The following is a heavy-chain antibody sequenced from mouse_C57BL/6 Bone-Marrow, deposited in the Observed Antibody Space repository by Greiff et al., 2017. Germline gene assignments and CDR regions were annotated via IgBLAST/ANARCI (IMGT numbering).Heavy chain of an antibody. V-gene: IGHV1-52*01. Sequence: QVQLQQPGAELVRPGSSVKLSCKASGYTFTSYWMHWVKQRPIQGLEWIGNIDPSDSETHSNQKFKDKATLTVDKSSSTAYMQLSSLTSEDSAVYYCARDPGWVAYWGQGTLVTVSA. J-gene: IGHJ3*01. CDR1: GYTFTSYW. CDR3: ARDPGWVAY. CDR2: IDPSDSET.